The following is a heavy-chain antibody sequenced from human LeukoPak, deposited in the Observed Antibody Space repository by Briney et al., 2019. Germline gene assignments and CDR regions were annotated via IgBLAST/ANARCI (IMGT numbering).Heavy chain of an antibody. Sequence: ASVKVSCKASGYTFTSYDINWVRQATGQGLEWMGWISAYNGNTNYAQKLQGRVTMTTDTSTSTAYMELRSLRSDDTAVYYCARAPYSSGWYGYYYYYMDVWGKGTTVTVSS. D-gene: IGHD6-19*01. J-gene: IGHJ6*03. CDR3: ARAPYSSGWYGYYYYYMDV. CDR2: ISAYNGNT. CDR1: GYTFTSYD. V-gene: IGHV1-18*01.